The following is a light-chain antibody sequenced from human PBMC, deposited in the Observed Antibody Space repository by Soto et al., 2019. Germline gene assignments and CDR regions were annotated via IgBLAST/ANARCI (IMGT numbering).Light chain of an antibody. V-gene: IGKV3-20*01. J-gene: IGKJ1*01. CDR3: QQYGSSPPT. CDR2: GAS. Sequence: LVFTQSPGTLSFSPGGRTTLSCRASQGISSYLAWYQQKPGQGPRLLIYGASSRATGTPDRFSGSGSGTDFTLTINRLEPEDFALYYCQQYGSSPPTFGQGTKVDIK. CDR1: QGISSY.